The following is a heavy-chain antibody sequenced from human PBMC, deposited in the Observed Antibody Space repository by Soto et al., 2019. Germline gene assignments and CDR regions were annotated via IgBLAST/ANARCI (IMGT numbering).Heavy chain of an antibody. J-gene: IGHJ4*02. D-gene: IGHD3-10*01. V-gene: IGHV3-7*01. CDR1: GFTFSSFW. Sequence: EVQLVESGGGLVQPGGSPRLSCAASGFTFSSFWMSWVRRAPGKGLEWVANTKQDGSDKNYVGSVKGRFTISRDNAKNSLYLQMNSLRVEDTAVYYCARDVSGKLGHDSWGQGTLVTVSS. CDR2: TKQDGSDK. CDR3: ARDVSGKLGHDS.